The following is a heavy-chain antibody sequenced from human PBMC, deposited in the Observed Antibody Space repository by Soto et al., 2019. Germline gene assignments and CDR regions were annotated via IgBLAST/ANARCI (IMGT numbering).Heavy chain of an antibody. CDR1: GGSIRSYY. Sequence: XETLSLSFTDSGGSIRSYYWSWIRQPPGKGLEWIGYIYYSGSTDYNPSLKSRVTISVDTSKQQFPLKLSSVTAADTAVYYCARDPKGSGSHFLEYWGQGTLVTVSS. V-gene: IGHV4-59*01. CDR3: ARDPKGSGSHFLEY. J-gene: IGHJ4*02. CDR2: IYYSGST. D-gene: IGHD3-10*01.